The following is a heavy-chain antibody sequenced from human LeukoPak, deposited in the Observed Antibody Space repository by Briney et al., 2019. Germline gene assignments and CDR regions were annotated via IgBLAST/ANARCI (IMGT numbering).Heavy chain of an antibody. CDR1: GFTFSGNY. CDR2: IYSGGNT. CDR3: ARVADYYVSGHFDY. D-gene: IGHD3-10*01. Sequence: GGSLRLSCAASGFTFSGNYMSWVRQTQGKRLEWGSLIYSGGNTYYTDSVKGRFTISRDNSENTLYLQMNSLRTEDTAVYYCARVADYYVSGHFDYWGQGTLVTVSS. V-gene: IGHV3-53*01. J-gene: IGHJ4*02.